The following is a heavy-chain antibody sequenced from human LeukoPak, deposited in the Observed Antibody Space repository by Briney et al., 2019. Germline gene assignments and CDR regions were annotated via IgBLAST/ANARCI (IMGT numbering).Heavy chain of an antibody. D-gene: IGHD5-24*01. V-gene: IGHV4-39*01. J-gene: IGHJ6*02. CDR2: IYYSGST. CDR1: GGSISGSSYY. CDR3: ARLAIHYGMDV. Sequence: PSETLSLTCTVSGGSISGSSYYWGWIRQPPGKGLEWIGSIYYSGSTYYNPSLKSRVTISVDTSKNQFSLKLSSVTAADTAVYYCARLAIHYGMDVWGQGTTVTVSS.